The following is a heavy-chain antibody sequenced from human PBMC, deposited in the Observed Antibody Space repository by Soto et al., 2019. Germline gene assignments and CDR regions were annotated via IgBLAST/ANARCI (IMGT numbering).Heavy chain of an antibody. D-gene: IGHD3-10*01. Sequence: VQLVESGGGLVQPGGSLRLSCAASGFTFNDYYMSWVRQAPGKGLEWVSYISGSGPYTKYADSVKGRFTISRDNAKNSLYLQMSSLRVEDTAVYYCARVPVSMVRGYGMDVWGQGTTVTVSS. CDR2: ISGSGPYT. CDR3: ARVPVSMVRGYGMDV. CDR1: GFTFNDYY. V-gene: IGHV3-11*06. J-gene: IGHJ6*02.